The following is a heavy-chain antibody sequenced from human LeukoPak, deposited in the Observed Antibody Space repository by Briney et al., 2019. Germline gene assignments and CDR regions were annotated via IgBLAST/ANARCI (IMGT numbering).Heavy chain of an antibody. CDR2: ISYDGSNK. CDR3: ARDSSSSGLWFDP. J-gene: IGHJ5*02. V-gene: IGHV3-30*03. CDR1: GFTFSSYG. Sequence: GRSLRLSCAASGFTFSSYGMHWVRQAPGKGLEWVAVISYDGSNKYYADSVKGRFTISRDNSKNTLYLQMNSLRAEDTAVYYCARDSSSSGLWFDPWGQGTLVTVSS. D-gene: IGHD6-6*01.